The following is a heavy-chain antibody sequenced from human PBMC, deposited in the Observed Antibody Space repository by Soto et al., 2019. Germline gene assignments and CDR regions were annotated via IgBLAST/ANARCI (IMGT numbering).Heavy chain of an antibody. CDR3: ATVGTDYYGSGSYFNWFDP. V-gene: IGHV1-24*01. CDR1: GYTLTELS. J-gene: IGHJ5*02. CDR2: FDPEDGET. D-gene: IGHD3-10*01. Sequence: QVQLVQSGAEVKKPGASVKVSCKVSGYTLTELSMHWVRQAPGKGLEWMGGFDPEDGETIYAQKFQGRVTMTEDISTDTAYMELSSLRSEDTAVYYCATVGTDYYGSGSYFNWFDPWGQGTLVTVSS.